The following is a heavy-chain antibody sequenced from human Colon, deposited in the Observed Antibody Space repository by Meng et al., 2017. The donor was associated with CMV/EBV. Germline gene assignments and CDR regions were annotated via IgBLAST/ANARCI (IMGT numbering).Heavy chain of an antibody. J-gene: IGHJ4*02. V-gene: IGHV3-66*02. CDR3: ARADYNKEFDF. Sequence: GGSLRLPCAVSGFTVSDNYMSWVRQAPGKGLEWVSVIYSGGLGHYADSVKGRFTVARDNSKNTLYLQMDSLRAEDTAVYFCARADYNKEFDFWGQGTLVTVSS. D-gene: IGHD4-11*01. CDR2: IYSGGLG. CDR1: GFTVSDNY.